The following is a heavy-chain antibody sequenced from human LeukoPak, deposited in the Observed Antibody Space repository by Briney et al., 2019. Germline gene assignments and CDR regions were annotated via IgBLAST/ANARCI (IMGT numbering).Heavy chain of an antibody. CDR1: GFTFSTYS. CDR3: ATDPRPSSS. Sequence: GGSLRLSCAASGFTFSTYSMIWVRQAPGKGLEWISYITSTSGTIYYADSVKGRFTISRDNAKNSLFLQMNSLRDEDTAVYYCATDPRPSSSWGQGTLVTASS. J-gene: IGHJ4*02. CDR2: ITSTSGTI. V-gene: IGHV3-48*02. D-gene: IGHD6-13*01.